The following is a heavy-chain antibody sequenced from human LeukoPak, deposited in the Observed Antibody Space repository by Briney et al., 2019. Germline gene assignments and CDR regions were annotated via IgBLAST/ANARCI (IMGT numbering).Heavy chain of an antibody. V-gene: IGHV4-4*07. CDR1: GGSISSYY. J-gene: IGHJ3*02. Sequence: SETLSLTCTVSGGSISSYYWSWIRQPAGKGLEWIGRIYTSGSTNYNPSLKSRVTMSVDTSKNQFSLKLSSVTAADTAVYYCARDQGRGWSASGAFDIWGQGTMVTVSS. CDR2: IYTSGST. D-gene: IGHD3-3*01. CDR3: ARDQGRGWSASGAFDI.